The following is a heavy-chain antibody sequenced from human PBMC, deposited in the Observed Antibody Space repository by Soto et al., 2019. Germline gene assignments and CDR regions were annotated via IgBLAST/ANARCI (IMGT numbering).Heavy chain of an antibody. CDR2: IYYSGST. CDR3: ASLNTIFGVVTTPLGMDV. V-gene: IGHV4-39*01. Sequence: SETLSLTCTVSGGSISSSSYYWGWIRQPPGKGLEWIGSIYYSGSTYYNSSLKSRVTISVDTSKNQFSLKLSSVTAADTAVYYCASLNTIFGVVTTPLGMDVWGQGTTVT. CDR1: GGSISSSSYY. D-gene: IGHD3-3*01. J-gene: IGHJ6*02.